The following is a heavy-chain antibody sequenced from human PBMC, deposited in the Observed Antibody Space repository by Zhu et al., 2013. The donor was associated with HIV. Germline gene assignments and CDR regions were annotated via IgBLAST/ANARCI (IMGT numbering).Heavy chain of an antibody. CDR3: AREADSSSSAADTDYYYYGMDV. V-gene: IGHV1-69*06. CDR2: IIPIFGTA. Sequence: QVQLVQSGAEVKKPGSSVKVSCKASGGTFSSYAISWVRQAPGQGLEWMGGIIPIFGTANYAQKFQGRVTITADKSTSTAYMELSSLRSEDTAVYYCAREADSSSSAADTDYYYYGMDVWGQGTTVTVSS. J-gene: IGHJ6*02. D-gene: IGHD6-6*01. CDR1: GGTFSSYA.